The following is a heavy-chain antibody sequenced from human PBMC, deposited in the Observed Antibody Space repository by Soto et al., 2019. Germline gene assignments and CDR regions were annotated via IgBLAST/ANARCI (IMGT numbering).Heavy chain of an antibody. CDR3: ARSGLALPYSASHWFDT. J-gene: IGHJ5*01. Sequence: EVQLVESGGGLVKPGGSLRLSCAASGFTFSTYGMNWDRQAQGKGLEWLSSISDSGHYRYYADAVKGRFTISRDNAKNSVLGQMNRLSGADTAVYYCARSGLALPYSASHWFDTLGHGTMVTVSS. CDR2: ISDSGHYR. D-gene: IGHD3-22*01. V-gene: IGHV3-21*01. CDR1: GFTFSTYG.